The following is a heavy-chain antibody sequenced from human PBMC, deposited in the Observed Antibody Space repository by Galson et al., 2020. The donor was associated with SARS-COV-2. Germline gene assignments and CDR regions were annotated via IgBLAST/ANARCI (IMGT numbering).Heavy chain of an antibody. D-gene: IGHD6-19*01. Sequence: SETLSLTCIVSGASISTTFYYWGWIRQSPGKGLEWIGNIQYSGSTYYNPSLKSRVTISLDTSKNQFSLNLNSVTAADTAVYYCARDGSSAWLVNFWGQGTLVTVSS. CDR1: GASISTTFYY. CDR2: IQYSGST. CDR3: ARDGSSAWLVNF. J-gene: IGHJ4*02. V-gene: IGHV4-39*07.